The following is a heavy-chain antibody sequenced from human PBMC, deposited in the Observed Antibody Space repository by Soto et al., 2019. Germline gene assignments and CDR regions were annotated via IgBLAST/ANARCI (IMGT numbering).Heavy chain of an antibody. CDR3: ARMRGMLLGSFDV. Sequence: QEKLVQTGAEVKTPGSSVKVSCKISGGSFKNNAFSWVRQAPGQGLEWMGQILPVYDTTKYARKFEGRVTIIADKSTTTIHMELETVRSDDTAVYYCARMRGMLLGSFDVWGQGTTVSVSS. CDR2: ILPVYDTT. V-gene: IGHV1-69*06. D-gene: IGHD3-16*01. J-gene: IGHJ3*01. CDR1: GGSFKNNA.